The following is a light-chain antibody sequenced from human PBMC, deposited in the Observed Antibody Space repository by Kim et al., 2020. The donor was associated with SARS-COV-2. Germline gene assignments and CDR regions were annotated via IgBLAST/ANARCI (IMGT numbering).Light chain of an antibody. CDR1: QSISRW. CDR2: EAS. Sequence: ASVGDRVTSTCRASQSISRWLAWFQQKAGKAPTLVIYEASRLQSGAPTTFSGSGSGTEFTLTIRSLQPGDFATYYCQQYSTYPYTFGQGTKLEI. J-gene: IGKJ2*01. V-gene: IGKV1-5*03. CDR3: QQYSTYPYT.